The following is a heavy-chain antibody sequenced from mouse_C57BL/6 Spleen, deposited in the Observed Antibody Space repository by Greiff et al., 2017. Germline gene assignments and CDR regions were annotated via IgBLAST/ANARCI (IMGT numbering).Heavy chain of an antibody. J-gene: IGHJ1*03. CDR3: ARGCGYSNYDWYFDV. CDR1: GYSITSGYY. V-gene: IGHV3-6*01. D-gene: IGHD2-5*01. CDR2: ISYDGSN. Sequence: EVHLVESGPGLVKPSQSLSLTCSVTGYSITSGYYWNWIRQFPGNKLEWMGYISYDGSNNYNPSLKNRISITRDTSKNQFFLKLNSVTTEDTATYYCARGCGYSNYDWYFDVWGTGTTVTVSS.